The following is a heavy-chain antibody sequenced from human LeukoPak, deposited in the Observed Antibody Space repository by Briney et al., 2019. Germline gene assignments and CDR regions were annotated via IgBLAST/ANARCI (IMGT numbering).Heavy chain of an antibody. CDR2: VNPTSGGT. Sequence: ASVTVSCKASGYTFTVYYIHWVRQAPGQGLEWMGWVNPTSGGTNYAQKFQGRVTMTRDTSITTAQMELSRLRSDDTAVYYCARSSGWYDWFDPWGQGTLVTVSS. CDR3: ARSSGWYDWFDP. J-gene: IGHJ5*02. D-gene: IGHD6-19*01. V-gene: IGHV1-2*02. CDR1: GYTFTVYY.